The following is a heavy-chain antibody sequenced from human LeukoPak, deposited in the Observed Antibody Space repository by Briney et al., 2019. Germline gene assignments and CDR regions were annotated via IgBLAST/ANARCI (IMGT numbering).Heavy chain of an antibody. CDR2: ISTYNGNT. V-gene: IGHV1-18*01. D-gene: IGHD3-3*01. CDR3: ARITYDFWSGYYMPDDP. Sequence: ASVKASCKASGYTFTSYGVSWVRQAPGQGLEWMSWISTYNGNTDYAQKLRGRVTMTTDTSTSTAYLELRGLRSDDTAVYYCARITYDFWSGYYMPDDPWGQGTLVTVSS. CDR1: GYTFTSYG. J-gene: IGHJ5*02.